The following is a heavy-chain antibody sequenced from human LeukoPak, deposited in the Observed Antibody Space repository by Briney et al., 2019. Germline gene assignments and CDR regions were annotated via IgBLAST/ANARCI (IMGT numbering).Heavy chain of an antibody. Sequence: GGSLRLSCAASGFTFSSYWMYWVRQPPGKGLEWVSSISSSSSYIYYADSVNGRFTFSRDNAKNSLYLQMNSLRAEDTAVYFCARDLYYYDSSGYGYWGQGTLVTVS. CDR1: GFTFSSYW. CDR3: ARDLYYYDSSGYGY. J-gene: IGHJ4*02. V-gene: IGHV3-21*01. D-gene: IGHD3-22*01. CDR2: ISSSSSYI.